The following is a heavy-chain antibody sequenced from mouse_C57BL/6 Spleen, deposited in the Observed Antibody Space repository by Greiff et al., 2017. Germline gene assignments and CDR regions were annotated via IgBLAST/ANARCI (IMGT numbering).Heavy chain of an antibody. CDR3: AIYYDYGYAIDY. D-gene: IGHD2-4*01. J-gene: IGHJ4*01. CDR1: GFSLSTSGMG. CDR2: IYWDDDK. Sequence: QVQLKASGPGILQSSQTLRLTCSFSGFSLSTSGMGVSWIRQPSGKGLEWLAHIYWDDDKRYHPSLKSRLTIAKDTSRNQVFLKITSVDTADTATYYCAIYYDYGYAIDYWGQGTSVTVSS. V-gene: IGHV8-12*01.